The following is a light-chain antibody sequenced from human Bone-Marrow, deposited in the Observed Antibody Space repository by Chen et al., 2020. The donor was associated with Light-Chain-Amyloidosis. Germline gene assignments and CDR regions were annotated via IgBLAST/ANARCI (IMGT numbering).Light chain of an antibody. CDR1: NIGSTS. J-gene: IGLJ3*02. CDR2: DDS. CDR3: QVWDRSSDRPV. Sequence: SYVLTQPSSVSVAPGQTATIACGGNNIGSTSVHWYQQTPGQAPLLVVYDDSDRPSGIPRRLSGSNAGNPATLTISRGEAGDEADYYCQVWDRSSDRPVFGGGTKLTVL. V-gene: IGLV3-21*02.